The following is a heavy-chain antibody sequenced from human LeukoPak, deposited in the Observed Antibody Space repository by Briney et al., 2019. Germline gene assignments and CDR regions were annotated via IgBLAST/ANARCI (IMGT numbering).Heavy chain of an antibody. J-gene: IGHJ6*03. CDR2: INPNSGVT. Sequence: GAPVKVSCKASGYTFSGFYIHWVRQAPGQGLEWMGWINPNSGVTNYAQKLQGRVTITRDTSIDTAYMQLSRLRSDDTAVYYCAKDRYGDYEAPFHYYMDAWGRGTTVTVSS. D-gene: IGHD5-12*01. CDR3: AKDRYGDYEAPFHYYMDA. CDR1: GYTFSGFY. V-gene: IGHV1-2*02.